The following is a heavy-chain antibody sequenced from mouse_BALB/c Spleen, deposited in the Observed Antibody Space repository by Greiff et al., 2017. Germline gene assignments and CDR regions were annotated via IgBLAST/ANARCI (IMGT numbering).Heavy chain of an antibody. CDR1: GFTFTAYY. Sequence: EVKLVESGGGLVQPGGSLRLSCATSGFTFTAYYMSWVRQPPGKALEWLGFIRNKANGYTTEYSASVKGRFTISRDNSQSILYLQMNTLRAEDSATYYCARGGLDYAMDYWGQGTSVTVSS. V-gene: IGHV7-3*02. CDR3: ARGGLDYAMDY. D-gene: IGHD2-2*01. CDR2: IRNKANGYTT. J-gene: IGHJ4*01.